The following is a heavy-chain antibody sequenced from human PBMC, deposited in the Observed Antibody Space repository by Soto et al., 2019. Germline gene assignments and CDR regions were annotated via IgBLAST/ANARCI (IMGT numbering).Heavy chain of an antibody. Sequence: PGGSLRLSCASSGFNFSSYSMNWVRQAPGKGLEWVSYISSSSRTIGYADSVKGRFTISRDNAKNSLYLQMNSLRAEDTALYYCAKDIGYSGYSSSWPLWGQGTLVTVSS. J-gene: IGHJ4*02. D-gene: IGHD6-13*01. CDR2: ISSSSRTI. V-gene: IGHV3-48*04. CDR3: AKDIGYSGYSSSWPL. CDR1: GFNFSSYS.